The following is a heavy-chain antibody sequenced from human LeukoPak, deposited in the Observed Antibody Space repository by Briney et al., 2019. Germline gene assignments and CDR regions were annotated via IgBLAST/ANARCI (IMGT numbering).Heavy chain of an antibody. D-gene: IGHD3-3*01. CDR3: ARLIGSTIFGVVGPFDI. J-gene: IGHJ3*02. CDR2: IYYSGST. V-gene: IGHV4-59*08. CDR1: GGSISSYY. Sequence: SETLSLTCTVSGGSISSYYWSWIRQPPGKGLEWIGYIYYSGSTNYNPSLKSRVTISIDTSKNHFSLKLSSVTAADTAVYYCARLIGSTIFGVVGPFDIWGQGTMVTVSS.